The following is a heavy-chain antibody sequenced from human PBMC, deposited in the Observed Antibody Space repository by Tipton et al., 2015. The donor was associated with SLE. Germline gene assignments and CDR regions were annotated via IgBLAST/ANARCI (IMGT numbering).Heavy chain of an antibody. D-gene: IGHD6-6*01. V-gene: IGHV4-38-2*02. CDR3: ARGMGSSSGCNWFDP. CDR1: GGPISSYY. J-gene: IGHJ5*02. CDR2: IYHSGST. Sequence: TLSLTCTVSGGPISSYYWGWIRQPPGKGLEWIGSIYHSGSTYYNPSLKSRVTISVDTSKNQFSLKLSSVTAADTAVYYCARGMGSSSGCNWFDPWGQGTLVTVSS.